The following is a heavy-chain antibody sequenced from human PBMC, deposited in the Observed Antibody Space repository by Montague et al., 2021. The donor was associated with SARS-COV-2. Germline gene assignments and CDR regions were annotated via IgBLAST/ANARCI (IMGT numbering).Heavy chain of an antibody. CDR3: ARDGFYYDRSGPSNFDY. D-gene: IGHD3-22*01. J-gene: IGHJ4*02. V-gene: IGHV4-39*07. CDR2: IYYSGST. CDR1: VGSISSNNCY. Sequence: SETLSLTCTVSVGSISSNNCYWGWIRQPPGKALEWIGSIYYSGSTYYNPSLRSRVTMSVDTPENQFSLKLSSVTAADTAVYYCARDGFYYDRSGPSNFDYWGQGTLVTASS.